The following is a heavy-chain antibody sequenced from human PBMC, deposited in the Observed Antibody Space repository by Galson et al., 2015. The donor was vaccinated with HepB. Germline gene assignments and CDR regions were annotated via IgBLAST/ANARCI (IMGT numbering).Heavy chain of an antibody. CDR3: ASPLYSGWFDY. D-gene: IGHD6-19*01. Sequence: SLRLSCAASGFTFSSYAMHWVRQAPGKGLEWVAVISYDGSNKYYADSVKGRFTISRDNSKNTLYLQMNSLRAEDTAVYYCASPLYSGWFDYRGQGTLVTVSS. V-gene: IGHV3-30*04. CDR2: ISYDGSNK. J-gene: IGHJ4*02. CDR1: GFTFSSYA.